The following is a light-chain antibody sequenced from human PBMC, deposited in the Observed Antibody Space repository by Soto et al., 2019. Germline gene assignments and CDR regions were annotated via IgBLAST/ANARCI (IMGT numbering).Light chain of an antibody. CDR1: SSDVGGYNY. V-gene: IGLV2-14*01. Sequence: QSALTQPASVSASPGQSITISCTGTSSDVGGYNYVSWYQQHPGKAPKLMIYDVSNRPSGVSDRVSGSKSGNTASLTISGLQAEDEADYYCNSYTSSSTHVFGTGTKVTVL. J-gene: IGLJ1*01. CDR3: NSYTSSSTHV. CDR2: DVS.